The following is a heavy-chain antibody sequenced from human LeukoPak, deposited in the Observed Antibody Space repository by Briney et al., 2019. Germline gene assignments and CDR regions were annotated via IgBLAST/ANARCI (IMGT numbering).Heavy chain of an antibody. CDR2: INHSGST. J-gene: IGHJ4*02. CDR3: AREAVAGIDY. V-gene: IGHV4-34*01. Sequence: SETLSLTCAVYGGSFSGYYWSWIRQPPGKGLEWIGEINHSGSTNYNPSLKSRVTISVDTSKNQFSLKLRSVTAADTAVYYCAREAVAGIDYWGQGTLVTVSS. D-gene: IGHD6-19*01. CDR1: GGSFSGYY.